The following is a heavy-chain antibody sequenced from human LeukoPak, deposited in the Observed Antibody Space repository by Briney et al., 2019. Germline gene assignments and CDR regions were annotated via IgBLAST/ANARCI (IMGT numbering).Heavy chain of an antibody. CDR2: INPNSGGT. V-gene: IGHV1-2*02. Sequence: ASVKVSCKASGGTFSSYAISWVRQAPGQGLEWMGGINPNSGGTNYAQKFQGRVTMTRDTSISTAYMELSRLRSDDTAVYYCARDGYSGRFDPWGQGTLVTVSS. CDR3: ARDGYSGRFDP. D-gene: IGHD5-12*01. J-gene: IGHJ5*02. CDR1: GGTFSSYA.